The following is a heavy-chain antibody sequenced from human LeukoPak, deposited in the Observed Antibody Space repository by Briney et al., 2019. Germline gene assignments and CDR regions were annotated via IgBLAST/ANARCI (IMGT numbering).Heavy chain of an antibody. CDR3: ARDGITMRILEY. D-gene: IGHD3-10*01. V-gene: IGHV4-59*01. CDR1: GGSISSYY. CDR2: IYYSGST. J-gene: IGHJ4*02. Sequence: SETLSLTCTVSGGSISSYYWSWIRQPPGKGLEWIGYIYYSGSTNYNPSLKSRVTISVDTSKSQFSLKLSSVTAADTAVYYCARDGITMRILEYWGQGTLVTVSS.